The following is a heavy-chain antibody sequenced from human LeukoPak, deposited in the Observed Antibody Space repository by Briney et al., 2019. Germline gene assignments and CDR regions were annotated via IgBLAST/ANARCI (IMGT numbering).Heavy chain of an antibody. CDR1: GFTFSSYA. CDR2: FYSGGKT. J-gene: IGHJ5*02. CDR3: AKAAGKENGYDFWFEH. Sequence: GGSLRLSCAASGFTFSSYAMSWVRQAPGKGLEWVSVFYSGGKTYYTDSVKGRFTISRDNSKNTLYLQMNSLRAEDTAVYYCAKAAGKENGYDFWFEHWGQGTLVTVSS. V-gene: IGHV3-66*02. D-gene: IGHD3-3*01.